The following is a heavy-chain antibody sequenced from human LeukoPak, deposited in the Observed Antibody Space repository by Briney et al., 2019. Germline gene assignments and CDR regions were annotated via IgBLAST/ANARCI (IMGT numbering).Heavy chain of an antibody. V-gene: IGHV4-38-2*02. D-gene: IGHD3-16*01. J-gene: IGHJ4*02. Sequence: PSETLSLTCTVSGYYISDGFYWDWIRQTPGKGLEWIGSIFHSGTTYYNPSLKSRVTISTDTSKNHFSLNLNSVTAADTAVYYCARGVGDITFGLAGYWGQGTLVTVSS. CDR3: ARGVGDITFGLAGY. CDR1: GYYISDGFY. CDR2: IFHSGTT.